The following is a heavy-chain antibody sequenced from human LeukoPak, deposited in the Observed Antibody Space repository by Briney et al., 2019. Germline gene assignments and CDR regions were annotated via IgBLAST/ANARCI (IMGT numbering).Heavy chain of an antibody. D-gene: IGHD2-2*01. CDR2: INAGNGNT. V-gene: IGHV1-3*01. CDR1: GYTFTSYA. Sequence: ASVKVSCKASGYTFTSYAMHWVRQAPGQRLEWMGWINAGNGNTKYSQKFQGRVTITRDTSASTAYMELSSLRSEDTAVYYCARDWAVAAAIRFDYWGQGTLVTVSS. J-gene: IGHJ4*02. CDR3: ARDWAVAAAIRFDY.